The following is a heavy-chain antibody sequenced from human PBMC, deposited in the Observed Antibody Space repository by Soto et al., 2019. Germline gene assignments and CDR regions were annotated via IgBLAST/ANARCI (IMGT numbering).Heavy chain of an antibody. J-gene: IGHJ3*02. CDR2: ISGSGGST. D-gene: IGHD2-2*01. Sequence: EVQLLESGGGLVQPGGSLRLSCAASGFTFSSYAMSWVRQAPGKGLEWVSAISGSGGSTYYADSVKGRFTISRDNSKNTLYLQMNSLRAEDTAVYYCAKYGALGIVVVPAAISDRSGAFDIWGQGTMVTVSS. V-gene: IGHV3-23*01. CDR1: GFTFSSYA. CDR3: AKYGALGIVVVPAAISDRSGAFDI.